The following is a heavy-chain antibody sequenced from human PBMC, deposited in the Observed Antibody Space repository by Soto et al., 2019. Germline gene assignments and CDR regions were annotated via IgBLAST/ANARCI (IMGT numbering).Heavy chain of an antibody. J-gene: IGHJ4*02. CDR1: GFTFSDYY. CDR2: ISSSGSTI. Sequence: GGSLRLSCSASGFTFSDYYMSWIRQAPGKGLEWVSYISSSGSTIYYADSVKGRFTISRDNAKNSLYLQMNSLRAEDTAVYYCARAHYDILNGYSYFDYWGQGTLVTVSS. CDR3: ARAHYDILNGYSYFDY. D-gene: IGHD3-9*01. V-gene: IGHV3-11*01.